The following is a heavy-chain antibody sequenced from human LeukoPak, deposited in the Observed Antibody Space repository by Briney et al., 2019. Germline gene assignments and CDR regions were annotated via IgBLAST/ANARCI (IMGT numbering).Heavy chain of an antibody. CDR1: GYSFTNHY. D-gene: IGHD3-10*01. V-gene: IGHV5-51*01. CDR3: ARRGYGSGNYYYPN. Sequence: GESLKISCKGSGYSFTNHYIGWVRLMPGKGLEWMGIIYPGDSDTRYSPSIQGQVTISADKSISTAYLQWSSLKASATAMYYCARRGYGSGNYYYPNWGQGTLVTVSS. CDR2: IYPGDSDT. J-gene: IGHJ4*02.